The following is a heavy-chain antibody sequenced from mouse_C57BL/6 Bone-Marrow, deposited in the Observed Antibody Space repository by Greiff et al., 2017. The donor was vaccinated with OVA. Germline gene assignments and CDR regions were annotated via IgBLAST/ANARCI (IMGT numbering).Heavy chain of an antibody. CDR3: ARLGWEGPWFAY. V-gene: IGHV4-1*01. CDR2: INPDSSTI. CDR1: AVDFSRYW. Sequence: AAAAVDFSRYWMSWVRRAPGKGLEWIGEINPDSSTINYAPSLKDKFIISRDNAKNTLYLQMSKVRSEDTALYYCARLGWEGPWFAYWGQGTLVTVSA. J-gene: IGHJ3*01. D-gene: IGHD4-1*01.